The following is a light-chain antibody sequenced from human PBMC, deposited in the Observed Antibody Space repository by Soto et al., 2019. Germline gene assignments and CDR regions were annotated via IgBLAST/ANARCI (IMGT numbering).Light chain of an antibody. V-gene: IGKV3-20*01. CDR3: QQYGSSSFT. J-gene: IGKJ3*01. Sequence: EIVLTQSPGTLSLSPGERATLSCRASQSVSSSYLAWYQQKPGQAPRLLIYGASSRATGIPDRFSGSGSGTDFPLTISRLEPEDFGVYYCQQYGSSSFTFGPGTKVDIK. CDR2: GAS. CDR1: QSVSSSY.